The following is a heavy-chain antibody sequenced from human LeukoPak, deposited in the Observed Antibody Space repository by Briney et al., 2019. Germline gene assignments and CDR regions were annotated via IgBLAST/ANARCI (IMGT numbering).Heavy chain of an antibody. V-gene: IGHV3-30*02. CDR2: IRYDGNSN. Sequence: GGSLRLSCAASGFTFSSYGMHWVRQAPGKGLEWVAFIRYDGNSNYYADSVKGRFTISRDNSSSTLYLQMNSLRAEDTAVYYCAKEEVISGNHGVYFDYWGQGTLVTVSS. CDR1: GFTFSSYG. D-gene: IGHD3-22*01. CDR3: AKEEVISGNHGVYFDY. J-gene: IGHJ4*02.